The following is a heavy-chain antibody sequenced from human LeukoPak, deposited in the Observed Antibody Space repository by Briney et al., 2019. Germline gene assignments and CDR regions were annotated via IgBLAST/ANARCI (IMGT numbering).Heavy chain of an antibody. J-gene: IGHJ3*01. Sequence: GGSLRLSCAGSGFTIGSYWMSWVRQAPGKGLEWVANIRQDGSEKYYVDSVKGRLTISRDNAKNSLYLQMNSLRDEDTGIYYCARAGYYGDDALDLWGQGTMVTVSS. CDR1: GFTIGSYW. V-gene: IGHV3-7*01. D-gene: IGHD2/OR15-2a*01. CDR3: ARAGYYGDDALDL. CDR2: IRQDGSEK.